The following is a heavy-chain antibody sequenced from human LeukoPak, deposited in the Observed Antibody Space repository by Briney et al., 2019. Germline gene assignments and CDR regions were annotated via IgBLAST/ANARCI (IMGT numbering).Heavy chain of an antibody. D-gene: IGHD7-27*01. J-gene: IGHJ2*01. Sequence: GGSLRLSCAASGFTFSSYWMHWVRQAPGKGLVWVSYINSDGSSTSHADSVKGRFTISRDNAKNTLYLQMNSLRAEDTAVYYCARGGNPWGTWYFGLWGRGTLVTVSS. CDR2: INSDGSST. V-gene: IGHV3-74*01. CDR3: ARGGNPWGTWYFGL. CDR1: GFTFSSYW.